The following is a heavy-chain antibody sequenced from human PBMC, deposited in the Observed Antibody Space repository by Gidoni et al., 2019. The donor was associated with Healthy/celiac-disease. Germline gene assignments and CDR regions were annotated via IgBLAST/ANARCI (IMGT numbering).Heavy chain of an antibody. CDR3: AKVRASVAGHGDDYYGMDV. CDR1: GFTFDAYA. J-gene: IGHJ6*02. Sequence: VQLVESGGGLVQPGRSLRLSCAASGFTFDAYALHWVRQAPGKGLEWGSGSSWNSGSIGYADSVKGRFTISRDNAKNSLYLQMNSLRAEDTALYYCAKVRASVAGHGDDYYGMDVWGQGTTVTVSS. V-gene: IGHV3-9*01. D-gene: IGHD6-19*01. CDR2: SSWNSGSI.